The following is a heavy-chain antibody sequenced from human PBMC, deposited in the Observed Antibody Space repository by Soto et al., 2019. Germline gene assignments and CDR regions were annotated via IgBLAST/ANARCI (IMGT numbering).Heavy chain of an antibody. CDR1: GFTFSSYA. J-gene: IGHJ4*02. CDR2: ISGSGGST. D-gene: IGHD2-2*01. V-gene: IGHV3-23*01. CDR3: ANRYCSSTSCYPVDY. Sequence: VGSLRLSCAASGFTFSSYAMSWVRQAPGKGLEWVSAISGSGGSTYYADSVKGRFTISRDNSKNTLYLQMNSLRAEDTAVYYCANRYCSSTSCYPVDYWGQGTLVTVSS.